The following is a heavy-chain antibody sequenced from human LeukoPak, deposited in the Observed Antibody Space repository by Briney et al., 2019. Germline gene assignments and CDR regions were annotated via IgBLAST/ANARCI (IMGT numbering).Heavy chain of an antibody. CDR3: ARDLSKLYYYYGMDV. J-gene: IGHJ6*02. D-gene: IGHD4-11*01. CDR2: IYSVGST. CDR1: GFAVSRNY. Sequence: PGGSLRLSCAASGFAVSRNYMSWVRQAPGKGLEWVSVIYSVGSTYYADSVKGRFTISRDNAKNSLYLQMNSLRDEDTAVYYCARDLSKLYYYYGMDVWGQGTTVAVSS. V-gene: IGHV3-66*01.